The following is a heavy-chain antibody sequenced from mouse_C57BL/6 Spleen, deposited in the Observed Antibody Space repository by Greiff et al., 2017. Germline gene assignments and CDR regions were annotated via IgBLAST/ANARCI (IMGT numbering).Heavy chain of an antibody. J-gene: IGHJ2*01. Sequence: EVMLVEPEGGLVQPGSSMKLSCTASGFTFSDYCMAWVRQVPEKGLEWVANINYDGSSTYYLDSLKSRFIISRDNAKNILYLQMSSLKSEDTATYYCARLYSNCFDYWGQGTTLTVSS. CDR2: INYDGSST. V-gene: IGHV5-16*01. CDR3: ARLYSNCFDY. CDR1: GFTFSDYC. D-gene: IGHD2-5*01.